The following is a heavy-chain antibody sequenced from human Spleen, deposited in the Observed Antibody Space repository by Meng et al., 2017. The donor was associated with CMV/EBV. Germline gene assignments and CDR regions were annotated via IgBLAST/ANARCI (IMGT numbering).Heavy chain of an antibody. J-gene: IGHJ5*02. V-gene: IGHV4-34*01. D-gene: IGHD1-26*01. CDR2: VNHGGSA. CDR1: GVSFDDYY. Sequence: CAPSGVSFDDYYWHWIRQPPGKGLEWIGEVNHGGSAKYSPSLKSRVTISVDSSKNQFSLKLSSVTAADTAVYYCARGRGEELHNWFDPWGQGTLVTVSS. CDR3: ARGRGEELHNWFDP.